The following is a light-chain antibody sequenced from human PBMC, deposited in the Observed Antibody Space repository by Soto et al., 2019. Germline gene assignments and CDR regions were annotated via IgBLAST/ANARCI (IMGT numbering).Light chain of an antibody. Sequence: EIVMTQSPATLSVSPGERATLSCRASQRVSSKLAWYQQKPGQGPRLLIYGASTRAPGIPARFSGSGSGTELTLTISRLQSEDFAVYYCQHYSTWLWTFGQGTKVEIK. J-gene: IGKJ1*01. CDR3: QHYSTWLWT. V-gene: IGKV3-15*01. CDR2: GAS. CDR1: QRVSSK.